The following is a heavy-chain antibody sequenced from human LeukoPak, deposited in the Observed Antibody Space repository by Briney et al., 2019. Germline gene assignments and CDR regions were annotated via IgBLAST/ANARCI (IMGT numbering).Heavy chain of an antibody. CDR1: GYTFTSYY. D-gene: IGHD2-21*01. CDR3: ARAYVIVVPRYYFDY. CDR2: INPSGGST. Sequence: ASVKVSCKASGYTFTSYYMHWVRQAPGQGLEWMRIINPSGGSTSYAQKFQGRVTMTRDTSTSTVYMELSSLRSEDTAVYYCARAYVIVVPRYYFDYWGQGTLVTVSS. J-gene: IGHJ4*02. V-gene: IGHV1-46*01.